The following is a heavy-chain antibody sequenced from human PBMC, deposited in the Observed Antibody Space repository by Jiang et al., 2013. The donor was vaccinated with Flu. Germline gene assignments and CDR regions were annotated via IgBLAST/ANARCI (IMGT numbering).Heavy chain of an antibody. CDR2: IRYDGRNQ. CDR1: GFTFTSYG. CDR3: AKEEGYGGDQWGHYYGMDV. V-gene: IGHV3-30*02. D-gene: IGHD2-21*02. J-gene: IGHJ6*02. Sequence: QLVESGGGVVLPGGSLRLSCAASGFTFTSYGMHWVRQAPGKGLEWVAFIRYDGRNQYYADSVKGRFTISRDNSKKTQYLQMNSLRTEDTAVYYCAKEEGYGGDQWGHYYGMDVWGQGTTVTVSS.